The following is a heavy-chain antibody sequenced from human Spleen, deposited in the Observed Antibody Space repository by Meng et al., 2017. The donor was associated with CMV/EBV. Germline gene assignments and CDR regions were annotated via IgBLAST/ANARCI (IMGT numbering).Heavy chain of an antibody. CDR2: VSGENGET. D-gene: IGHD4-17*01. CDR1: GYKFDIYA. Sequence: QIQLVQSGPELRRPGASVKVSCKASGYKFDIYAITWVRQAPGQGLEWVGWVSGENGETNYGQKFQDRVTVTADTLTKTAYMEMRSLRSDDSAMYYCARAGAAVTTNFDFWGQGTPVTVSS. CDR3: ARAGAAVTTNFDF. V-gene: IGHV1-18*01. J-gene: IGHJ4*02.